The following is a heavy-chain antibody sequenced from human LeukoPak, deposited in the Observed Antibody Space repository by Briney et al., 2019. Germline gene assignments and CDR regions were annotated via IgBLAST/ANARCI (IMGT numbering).Heavy chain of an antibody. D-gene: IGHD3-3*01. CDR2: ISGYNGNT. J-gene: IGHJ4*02. V-gene: IGHV1-18*01. Sequence: ASVKVSCKASGYTFTSYGICWVRQAPGQGLEWMGWISGYNGNTNYAQKFQGRVTMTTDTSTSTAYMELRSLRSDDTAVYYCARDFGDFWSGYPPDYWGQGTLVTVSS. CDR1: GYTFTSYG. CDR3: ARDFGDFWSGYPPDY.